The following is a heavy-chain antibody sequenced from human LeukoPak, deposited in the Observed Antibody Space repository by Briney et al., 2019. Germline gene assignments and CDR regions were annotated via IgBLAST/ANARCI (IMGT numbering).Heavy chain of an antibody. CDR3: ARRGADYDSSGYSDYYFDY. J-gene: IGHJ4*02. CDR1: GGTFSSYA. V-gene: IGHV1-69*13. D-gene: IGHD3-22*01. Sequence: ASVKVSCKASGGTFSSYAISWVRQAPGQGLEWMGGIIPILGTANYAQKFQGRVTITADESTSTAYMELSSLRSEDTAVYYCARRGADYDSSGYSDYYFDYWGQGTLVTVSS. CDR2: IIPILGTA.